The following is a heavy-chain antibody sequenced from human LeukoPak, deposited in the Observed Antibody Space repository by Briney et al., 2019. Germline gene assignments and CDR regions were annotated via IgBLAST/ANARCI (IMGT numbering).Heavy chain of an antibody. CDR2: INHTGST. Sequence: SETLSLTCAVYGGSFSGYYWSWIRQPPGKGLEWIGEINHTGSTNYNPSLKSRGTISVDTSKNQFSLKLSSVTAADTAVYYCARQNYYYDSSGLDYWGQGTLVTVSS. CDR1: GGSFSGYY. J-gene: IGHJ4*02. CDR3: ARQNYYYDSSGLDY. D-gene: IGHD3-22*01. V-gene: IGHV4-34*01.